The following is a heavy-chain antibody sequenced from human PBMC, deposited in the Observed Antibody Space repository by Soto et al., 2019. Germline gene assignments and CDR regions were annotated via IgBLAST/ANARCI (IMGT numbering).Heavy chain of an antibody. CDR1: GRSSSGYY. V-gene: IGHV4-34*01. J-gene: IGHJ6*03. CDR2: INHSGST. CDR3: ARVSWGYYYYMDV. D-gene: IGHD3-16*01. Sequence: SETLSLTCAVYGRSSSGYYWSWIRQPPGKGLEWIGDINHSGSTNYNPSLKSRVTISVDTSKNQFSLKLSSVTAADTAVYYCARVSWGYYYYMDVWGKGTTVTVSS.